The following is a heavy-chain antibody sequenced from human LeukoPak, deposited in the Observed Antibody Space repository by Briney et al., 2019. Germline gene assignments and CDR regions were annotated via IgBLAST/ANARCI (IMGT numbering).Heavy chain of an antibody. V-gene: IGHV1-69*04. J-gene: IGHJ4*02. D-gene: IGHD1-26*01. Sequence: SVKVSCKTSEDIFSSSAINWVRQAPGHGLEWMGRIIAILDIANYAQKFRGRVTVTADKSTNTAYMELSSLRSDDTAVYYCARDFGSGTRGLDLWGQGTLVSVSS. CDR3: ARDFGSGTRGLDL. CDR2: IIAILDIA. CDR1: EDIFSSSA.